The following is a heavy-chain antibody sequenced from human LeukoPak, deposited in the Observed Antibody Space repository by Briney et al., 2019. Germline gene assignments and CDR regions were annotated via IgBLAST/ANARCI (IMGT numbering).Heavy chain of an antibody. CDR1: GFTFSSYG. Sequence: GGSLRLSCAASGFTFSSYGMHWVRQAPGRGLEWVAVISYDGSNKYYADSVKGRFTISRDNSKNTLYLQMNSLRAEDTAVYYCAKQWLRQVPPDYWGQGTLVTVSS. CDR2: ISYDGSNK. CDR3: AKQWLRQVPPDY. V-gene: IGHV3-30*18. D-gene: IGHD5-12*01. J-gene: IGHJ4*02.